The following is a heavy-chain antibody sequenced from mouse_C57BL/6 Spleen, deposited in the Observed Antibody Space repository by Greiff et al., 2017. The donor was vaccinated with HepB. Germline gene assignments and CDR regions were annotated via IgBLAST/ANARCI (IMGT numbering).Heavy chain of an antibody. D-gene: IGHD2-5*01. CDR3: ARGDSNYGYAMDY. CDR1: GYTFTDYY. J-gene: IGHJ4*01. CDR2: INPNNGGT. V-gene: IGHV1-26*01. Sequence: EVQLQQSGPELVKPGASVKISCKASGYTFTDYYMNWVKQSHGKSLEWIGDINPNNGGTSYNQKFKGKATLTVDKSSSTAYMEHRSLTSEDSAVYYCARGDSNYGYAMDYWGQGTSVTVSS.